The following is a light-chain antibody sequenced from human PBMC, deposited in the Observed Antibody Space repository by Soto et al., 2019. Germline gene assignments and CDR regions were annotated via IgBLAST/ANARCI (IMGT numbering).Light chain of an antibody. V-gene: IGKV2-28*01. CDR3: MQALQTRPLT. J-gene: IGKJ4*01. Sequence: DIVMTQSPLSLPVTPGEPASISCRSSQILLHSNGYNYLDWYLQKPGQSPQLLIYLGSNRSSGVPDRFSGSGSGTDFTLKISRVEAEDVGVYYCMQALQTRPLTFGGGTKVDIK. CDR2: LGS. CDR1: QILLHSNGYNY.